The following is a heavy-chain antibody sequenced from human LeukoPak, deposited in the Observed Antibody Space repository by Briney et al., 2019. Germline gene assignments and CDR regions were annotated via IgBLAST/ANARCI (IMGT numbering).Heavy chain of an antibody. J-gene: IGHJ4*02. CDR1: GFTFSSYS. Sequence: PGGSLRLSCTASGFTFSSYSMNWVRQAPGKGLEWVSYISSISTTIYYADSVKGRFTISRDNAKNSLYLQMNSLRAEDTAVYYCAKDLRGIVGDTAGGFYWGQGTLVTVSS. D-gene: IGHD1-26*01. V-gene: IGHV3-48*04. CDR3: AKDLRGIVGDTAGGFY. CDR2: ISSISTTI.